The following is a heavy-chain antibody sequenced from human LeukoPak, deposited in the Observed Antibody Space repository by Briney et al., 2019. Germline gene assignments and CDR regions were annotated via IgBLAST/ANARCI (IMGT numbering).Heavy chain of an antibody. CDR2: ISYDGSKK. Sequence: GGSLRLSCAASRFTFSNYGMHWVRQAPGKGLEWVAVISYDGSKKYYADSVKGRFTISRDNAKNSLYLQMNSLRAEDTAVYYCARGSPLGYCSSTSCPVGDYWGQGTLVTVSS. J-gene: IGHJ4*02. V-gene: IGHV3-30*03. CDR1: RFTFSNYG. D-gene: IGHD2-2*01. CDR3: ARGSPLGYCSSTSCPVGDY.